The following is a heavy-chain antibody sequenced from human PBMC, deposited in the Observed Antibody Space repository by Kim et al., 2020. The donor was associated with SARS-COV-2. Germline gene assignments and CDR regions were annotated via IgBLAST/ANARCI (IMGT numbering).Heavy chain of an antibody. CDR3: ARRREYGGWFDP. J-gene: IGHJ5*02. D-gene: IGHD3-16*01. Sequence: NYSPSFQGHVTISADKSISTAYLQWSSLKASDTAKYYCARRREYGGWFDPWGQGTLVTVSS. V-gene: IGHV5-10-1*01.